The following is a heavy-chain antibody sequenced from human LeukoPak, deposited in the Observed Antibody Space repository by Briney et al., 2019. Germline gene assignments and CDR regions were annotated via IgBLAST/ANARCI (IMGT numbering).Heavy chain of an antibody. CDR2: MNPNSGNT. J-gene: IGHJ6*02. Sequence: SVKVSCKASGYTFTSYDINWVRQAPGQGLEWMGGMNPNSGNTGYAQKFQGRVTMTRHTSISTAYMELSSLRSEDTAVYYCARGLIESGGAYYYYYYGMDVWGQGTTVTVSS. CDR3: ARGLIESGGAYYYYYYGMDV. V-gene: IGHV1-8*01. CDR1: GYTFTSYD. D-gene: IGHD2-21*01.